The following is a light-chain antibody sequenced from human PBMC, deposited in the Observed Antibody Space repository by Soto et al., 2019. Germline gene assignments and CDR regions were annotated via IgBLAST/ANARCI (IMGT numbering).Light chain of an antibody. CDR1: SGHSSYA. CDR2: LNSDGSH. V-gene: IGLV4-69*01. J-gene: IGLJ3*02. CDR3: QTWGTGLLV. Sequence: QSVLTQSPSASASLGASVKLTCTLSSGHSSYAIAWHQQQPEKGPRYSMKLNSDGSHSKGDGIPDRFSGSSSGAERYLTISSLQSEDEADYYCQTWGTGLLVFGGGTKLTVL.